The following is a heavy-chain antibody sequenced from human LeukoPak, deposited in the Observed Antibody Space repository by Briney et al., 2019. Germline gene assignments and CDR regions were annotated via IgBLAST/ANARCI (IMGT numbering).Heavy chain of an antibody. V-gene: IGHV3-23*01. CDR3: AKGGGYSGDYVSAY. CDR1: GVTFSSYA. Sequence: PGGSLRLSCAASGVTFSSYAMSWVRQARGKGLEWVSAISGSGGSTFHADSVKGRFSISRDNSKNTLYLQMNSLRADDTAVYYCAKGGGYSGDYVSAYWGQGTLVTVSS. D-gene: IGHD4-17*01. J-gene: IGHJ4*02. CDR2: ISGSGGST.